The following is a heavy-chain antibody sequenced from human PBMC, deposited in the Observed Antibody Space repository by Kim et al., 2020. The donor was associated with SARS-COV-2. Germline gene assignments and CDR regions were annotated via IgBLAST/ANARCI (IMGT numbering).Heavy chain of an antibody. J-gene: IGHJ4*02. V-gene: IGHV3-23*01. D-gene: IGHD2-2*01. CDR3: AGICGTTSCSDDY. Sequence: YAYSVRGRFPTSRDNPKSTVYLQMNSLRAEDTAVYYCAGICGTTSCSDDYWGQGTLVTVSS.